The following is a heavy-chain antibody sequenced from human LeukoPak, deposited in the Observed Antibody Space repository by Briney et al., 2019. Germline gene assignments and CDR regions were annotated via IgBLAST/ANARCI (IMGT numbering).Heavy chain of an antibody. V-gene: IGHV4-30-4*08. CDR1: GGSISSGDYY. D-gene: IGHD2-21*01. Sequence: PSETLSLTCTVSGGSISSGDYYWSWIRQPPGKGLEWIGYIYYSGSTYYNPSLKSRVTISVDTSKNQFSLKLSSVTAADTAVYYCARGSHSYCGGDCYYVWFGYWGQGTLVTVSS. CDR2: IYYSGST. J-gene: IGHJ4*02. CDR3: ARGSHSYCGGDCYYVWFGY.